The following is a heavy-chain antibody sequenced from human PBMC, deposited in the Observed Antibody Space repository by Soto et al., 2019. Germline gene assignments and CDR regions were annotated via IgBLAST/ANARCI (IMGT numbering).Heavy chain of an antibody. Sequence: SLRLSCIASGFTFGDYAMSWFRQAPGEGLEWVGFIRSKVYGGTTEYAASEKGRFTISRDDSISIAYLQMNSLKTEDTAVYYCTSTIFGVVIPGGYYYGMDVWGQGTTVTVAS. CDR2: IRSKVYGGTT. CDR1: GFTFGDYA. CDR3: TSTIFGVVIPGGYYYGMDV. D-gene: IGHD3-3*01. V-gene: IGHV3-49*03. J-gene: IGHJ6*02.